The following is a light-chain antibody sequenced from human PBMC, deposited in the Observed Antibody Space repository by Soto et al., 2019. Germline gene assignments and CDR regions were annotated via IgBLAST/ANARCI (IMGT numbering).Light chain of an antibody. V-gene: IGKV1-39*01. Sequence: TRITKPPSSLSAYEEARVTTTCRQGQSIRTFLNWYQQKPGKAPKLLIYAASSLQSGVPSRFSGSGSGTDFTLTISSLQPEDFATYYCQQSYSTPHTFGQGTKLEIK. CDR1: QSIRTF. CDR3: QQSYSTPHT. J-gene: IGKJ2*01. CDR2: AAS.